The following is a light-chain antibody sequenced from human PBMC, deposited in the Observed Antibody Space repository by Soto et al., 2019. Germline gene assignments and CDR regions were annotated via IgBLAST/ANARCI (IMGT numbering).Light chain of an antibody. CDR3: SSYTTSNTRQIV. J-gene: IGLJ1*01. CDR2: DVT. V-gene: IGLV2-14*03. CDR1: SSDVGGYNY. Sequence: QSALTQPASVSGSPGQSITISCTGTSSDVGGYNYVSWYQHHPGEAPKLIIYDVTNRPSGVSNPFSGSKSGNTASLTISGLQPEDEADYYCSSYTTSNTRQIVFGTGTKVTVL.